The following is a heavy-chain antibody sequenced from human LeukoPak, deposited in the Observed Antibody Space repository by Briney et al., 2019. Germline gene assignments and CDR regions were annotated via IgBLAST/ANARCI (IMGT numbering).Heavy chain of an antibody. Sequence: GGSLRLSCAGSGFTFSDYEMNWVRQAPGKGLEWLSYISSSGSTIYYADSLKGRFTISRDNAKNSLYLEMISLRDEDMALYYCAKDHYRGSSQGAFDIWGQGTMVTVSS. CDR2: ISSSGSTI. D-gene: IGHD3-10*01. CDR1: GFTFSDYE. V-gene: IGHV3-48*03. J-gene: IGHJ3*02. CDR3: AKDHYRGSSQGAFDI.